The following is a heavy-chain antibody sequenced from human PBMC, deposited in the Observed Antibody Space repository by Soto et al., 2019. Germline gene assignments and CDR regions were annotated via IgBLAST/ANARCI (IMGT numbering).Heavy chain of an antibody. CDR3: ARMYYDFWSGFRYYYMDV. CDR2: IYYSGST. D-gene: IGHD3-3*01. J-gene: IGHJ6*03. Sequence: SETMSLTCTVSGGTISSYYWSWIRQPPGKGLEWIGYIYYSGSTNYNPSLKSRVTISVDTSKNQFSLKLSSVTAADTAVYYCARMYYDFWSGFRYYYMDVWGKGTTVTVSS. CDR1: GGTISSYY. V-gene: IGHV4-59*01.